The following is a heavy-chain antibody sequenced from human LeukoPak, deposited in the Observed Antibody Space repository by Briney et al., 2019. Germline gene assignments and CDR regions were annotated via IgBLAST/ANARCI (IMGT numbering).Heavy chain of an antibody. CDR1: GGTFSSYA. J-gene: IGHJ4*02. V-gene: IGHV1-69*13. Sequence: VASVKVSCKASGGTFSSYAISWVRQAPGQGLEWMGGIISIFGTANYAQKFQGRVTITADESTSTAYMELSSLRSEDTAVYYCARDHSGCLDYWGQGTLVTVSS. CDR2: IISIFGTA. CDR3: ARDHSGCLDY. D-gene: IGHD5-12*01.